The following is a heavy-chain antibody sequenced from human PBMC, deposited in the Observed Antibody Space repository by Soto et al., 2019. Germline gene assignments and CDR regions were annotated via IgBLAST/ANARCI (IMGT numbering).Heavy chain of an antibody. D-gene: IGHD2-15*01. CDR3: AREGWPLLQTGMDV. Sequence: LRLSCAASGFTFRSYSMNWVRQAPGKGLEWVSYISSSNRTINYADSVRGRFIISRDNAKNSLYLQMHSLRDEDTAVYYCAREGWPLLQTGMDVWGQGTTVTVSS. CDR1: GFTFRSYS. J-gene: IGHJ6*02. CDR2: ISSSNRTI. V-gene: IGHV3-48*02.